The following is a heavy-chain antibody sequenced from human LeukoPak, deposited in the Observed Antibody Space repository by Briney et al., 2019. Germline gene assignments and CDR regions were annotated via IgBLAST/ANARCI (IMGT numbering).Heavy chain of an antibody. V-gene: IGHV3-23*01. Sequence: GGSLRLSCVASGFTFSSYWMHWVRQAPGKGLEWVSGISGSDGSTYYADSVKGRFTISRDNSKNTLYLQMNSLRAEDTAVYYCARYRSSPWDPLDYWGQGTLVTVSS. D-gene: IGHD6-19*01. CDR1: GFTFSSYW. CDR3: ARYRSSPWDPLDY. J-gene: IGHJ4*02. CDR2: ISGSDGST.